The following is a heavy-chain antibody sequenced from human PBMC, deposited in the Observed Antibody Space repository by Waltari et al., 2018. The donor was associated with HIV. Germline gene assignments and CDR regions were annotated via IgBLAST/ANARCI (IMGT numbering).Heavy chain of an antibody. V-gene: IGHV3-23*01. J-gene: IGHJ5*02. Sequence: EMQLLESGGGLVQPGGSLRLSCAAPGSTFGSYAMHWVRQAPGKGLEWVSGISDSTGRTYYGDSVKGRFTISRDNSKNTLYLQMSSLRVEDTAIYYCAKDEAGAGSPEVWFDPWGQGTLVTVSS. CDR3: AKDEAGAGSPEVWFDP. CDR2: ISDSTGRT. CDR1: GSTFGSYA. D-gene: IGHD6-13*01.